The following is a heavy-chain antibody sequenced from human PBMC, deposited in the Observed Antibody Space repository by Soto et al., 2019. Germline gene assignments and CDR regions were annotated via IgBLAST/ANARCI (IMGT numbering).Heavy chain of an antibody. Sequence: QVQLVQSGAEVKKPGASVKVSCKASGYTFNNYGISWVRQAPGQGLEWMGWIGPYNGNTDHAQNFQGRVTMTTDASTNPAYVALRSLGSDDTALYYCARCYCSVGSCYTCWHFDLWGRGTLVTVSS. V-gene: IGHV1-18*01. CDR2: IGPYNGNT. CDR3: ARCYCSVGSCYTCWHFDL. J-gene: IGHJ2*01. D-gene: IGHD2-15*01. CDR1: GYTFNNYG.